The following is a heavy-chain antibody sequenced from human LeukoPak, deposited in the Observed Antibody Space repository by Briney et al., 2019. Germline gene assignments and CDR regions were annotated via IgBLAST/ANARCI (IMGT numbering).Heavy chain of an antibody. CDR2: ISSSSSYI. V-gene: IGHV3-21*01. CDR3: ARGWRKYYYDSSGYYY. CDR1: GFTFSSYS. D-gene: IGHD3-22*01. J-gene: IGHJ4*02. Sequence: GGSLRLSCAASGFTFSSYSMNWVRQAPGKGLEWVSSISSSSSYIYYADSVKGRFTISRDNAKNSLYLQMNSLRAEDTAVYYCARGWRKYYYDSSGYYYWGQGTLVTVSS.